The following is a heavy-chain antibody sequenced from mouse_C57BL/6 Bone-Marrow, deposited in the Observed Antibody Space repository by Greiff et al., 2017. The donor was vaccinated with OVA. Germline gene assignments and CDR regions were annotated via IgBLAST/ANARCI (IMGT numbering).Heavy chain of an antibody. D-gene: IGHD1-1*01. J-gene: IGHJ2*01. V-gene: IGHV1-82*01. CDR1: GYAFSSSW. CDR3: ARGSSYGNSPNFDY. Sequence: QVQLKPSGPELVKPGASVKISCKASGYAFSSSWMNWVKQRPGKGLEWIGRLYPGDGDTTYNAKFKGKATLTADNPSSPAYMQLISLPSEDSAVYFCARGSSYGNSPNFDYWGQGTTLTVSS. CDR2: LYPGDGDT.